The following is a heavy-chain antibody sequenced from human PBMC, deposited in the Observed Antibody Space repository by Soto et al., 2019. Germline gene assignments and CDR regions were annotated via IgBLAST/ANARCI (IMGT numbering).Heavy chain of an antibody. CDR2: IIPIFVTA. J-gene: IGHJ5*02. D-gene: IGHD6-6*01. CDR3: ARSLPNHIAARRVNWFDP. V-gene: IGHV1-69*13. CDR1: GGTFSSYA. Sequence: SVKVSCKASGGTFSSYAISWVRQAPGQGLEWMGGIIPIFVTANYAQKFQGRVTITADESTSTAYMELSSLRSEDTAVYYCARSLPNHIAARRVNWFDPWGQGTLVTVSS.